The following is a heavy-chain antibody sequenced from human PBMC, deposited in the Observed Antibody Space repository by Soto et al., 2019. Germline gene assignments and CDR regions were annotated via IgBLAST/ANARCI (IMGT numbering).Heavy chain of an antibody. J-gene: IGHJ6*02. Sequence: PSETLYLTCTVSGGSISSYYWSWIRQPPGKGLEWIGYIYYSGSTNYNPSLKSRVTISVDTSKNQFSLKLSSVTAADTAVYYCARTGIAAAEIYYYYGMDVWGQGTTVTVSS. D-gene: IGHD6-13*01. CDR3: ARTGIAAAEIYYYYGMDV. V-gene: IGHV4-59*08. CDR1: GGSISSYY. CDR2: IYYSGST.